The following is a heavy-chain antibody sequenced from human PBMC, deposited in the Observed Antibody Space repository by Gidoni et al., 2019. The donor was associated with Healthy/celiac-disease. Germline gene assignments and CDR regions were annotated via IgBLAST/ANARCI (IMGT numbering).Heavy chain of an antibody. J-gene: IGHJ4*02. CDR2: SGST. CDR3: ARHGGATSFDY. D-gene: IGHD1-26*01. Sequence: SGSTNYNPSLKSRVTISVDTSKNQFSLKLSSVTAADTAVYYCARHGGATSFDYWGQGTLVTVSS. V-gene: IGHV4-61*07.